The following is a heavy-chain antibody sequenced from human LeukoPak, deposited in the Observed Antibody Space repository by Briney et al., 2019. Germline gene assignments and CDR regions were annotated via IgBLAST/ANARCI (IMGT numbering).Heavy chain of an antibody. V-gene: IGHV3-33*06. Sequence: GRSLRLSCAASGFTFSSYGMHWVRQAPGKGLEWVAVIWYDGSNKYYADSVKGRFTISRDNSKNTLYLQMNSLRAEDTAVYYCAKDREMATMDYWGQGTLVTVPS. CDR3: AKDREMATMDY. D-gene: IGHD5-24*01. CDR2: IWYDGSNK. J-gene: IGHJ4*02. CDR1: GFTFSSYG.